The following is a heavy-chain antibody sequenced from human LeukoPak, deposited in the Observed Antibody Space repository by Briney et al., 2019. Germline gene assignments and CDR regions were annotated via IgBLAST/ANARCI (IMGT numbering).Heavy chain of an antibody. D-gene: IGHD1-26*01. CDR1: GYTFTSYG. V-gene: IGHV1-18*01. CDR3: ARGEGIVGATTLAY. Sequence: ASVKVSCKASGYTFTSYGISWVRQAPGQGLESMGWISAYNGNTNYAQKLQGRVTMTTDTSTSTAYMELRSLRSDDTAVYYCARGEGIVGATTLAYWGQGTLVTVSS. J-gene: IGHJ4*02. CDR2: ISAYNGNT.